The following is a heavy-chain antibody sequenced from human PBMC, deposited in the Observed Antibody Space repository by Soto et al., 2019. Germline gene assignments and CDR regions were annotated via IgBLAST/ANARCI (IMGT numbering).Heavy chain of an antibody. CDR2: TYYKTKWYN. Sequence: SQTLXLTCAISGDSVSSNTAAWNWIRQYPSRGLEWLERTYYKTKWYNDYALSVRSRITINPDTSKNHFSLQLNSVTPEDTAVYYCVRERKHQLLSWYWFDPWGQGTLFTVSS. V-gene: IGHV6-1*01. CDR3: VRERKHQLLSWYWFDP. J-gene: IGHJ5*02. CDR1: GDSVSSNTAA. D-gene: IGHD2-2*01.